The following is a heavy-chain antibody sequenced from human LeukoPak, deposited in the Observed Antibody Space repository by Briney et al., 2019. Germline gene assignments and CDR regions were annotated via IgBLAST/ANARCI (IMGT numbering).Heavy chain of an antibody. J-gene: IGHJ4*02. Sequence: ASVKVSCKASGYTFTSYDINWVRQATGQGLEWMGWMNPNSGNTGYAQKFQGRVTMTRNTSISTAYMELSSLRSEDTAVYYCARESRTVYAASMGYWGQGTLVTVSS. CDR1: GYTFTSYD. CDR3: ARESRTVYAASMGY. D-gene: IGHD2-8*01. V-gene: IGHV1-8*01. CDR2: MNPNSGNT.